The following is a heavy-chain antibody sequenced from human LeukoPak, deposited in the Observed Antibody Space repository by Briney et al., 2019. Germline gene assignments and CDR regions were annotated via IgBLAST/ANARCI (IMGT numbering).Heavy chain of an antibody. CDR1: GFTFSSYW. V-gene: IGHV3-30-3*01. CDR3: ARDKGGLYGDYD. Sequence: GGSLRLSCAASGFTFSSYWMHWVRQAPGKGLEWVAVISYDGSNKYYADSVKGRFTISRDNSKNTLYLQMNSLRAEDTAVYYCARDKGGLYGDYDWGQGTLVTVSS. CDR2: ISYDGSNK. J-gene: IGHJ4*02. D-gene: IGHD4-17*01.